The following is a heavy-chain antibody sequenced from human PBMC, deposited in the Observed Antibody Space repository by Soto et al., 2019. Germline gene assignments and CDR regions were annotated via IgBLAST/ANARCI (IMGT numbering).Heavy chain of an antibody. CDR2: IYYSGNT. J-gene: IGHJ4*02. D-gene: IGHD6-19*01. CDR1: GGSISSTNYF. V-gene: IGHV4-39*01. Sequence: QLQLQESGPGLVKPSETLSLTCTVSGGSISSTNYFWGWIRQPPGKGLEWIGNIYYSGNTYHNPSLKSRVTISVDTSKNQFSLKLNSVTAADTAVNYCARWAVSGSQRFDYWGQGTLVTVSS. CDR3: ARWAVSGSQRFDY.